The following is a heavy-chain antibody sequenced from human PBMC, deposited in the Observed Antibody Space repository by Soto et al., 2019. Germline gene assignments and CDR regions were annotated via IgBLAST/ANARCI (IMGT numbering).Heavy chain of an antibody. J-gene: IGHJ5*02. Sequence: QITLKESGPTLVKPTQTLTLTCTFSGFSLSTSGVGVAWIRQPPGKALEWLALIYWDDDKRYSPSLNSRLTITKDTSKNQMVLTMTNMDTVNTATYYCAQRRGSAASACNWFDPWGQGTRVTVS. D-gene: IGHD6-25*01. CDR1: GFSLSTSGVG. V-gene: IGHV2-5*02. CDR3: AQRRGSAASACNWFDP. CDR2: IYWDDDK.